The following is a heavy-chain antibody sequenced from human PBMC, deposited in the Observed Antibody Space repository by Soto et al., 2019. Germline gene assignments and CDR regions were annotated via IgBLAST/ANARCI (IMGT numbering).Heavy chain of an antibody. D-gene: IGHD3-3*01. Sequence: SETLSLTCTASGGSISSYYWSWIRQPPGKGLEWIGYIYYSGSTNYNPSLKSRVTISVDTSKNQFSLKLSSVTAADTAVYYCARGNHAHEDDPGRFLEWLITVGDAFDIWGQGTMVTVSS. J-gene: IGHJ3*02. CDR1: GGSISSYY. V-gene: IGHV4-59*01. CDR3: ARGNHAHEDDPGRFLEWLITVGDAFDI. CDR2: IYYSGST.